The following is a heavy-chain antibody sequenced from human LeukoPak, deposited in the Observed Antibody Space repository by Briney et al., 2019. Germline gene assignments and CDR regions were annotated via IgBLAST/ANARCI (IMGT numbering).Heavy chain of an antibody. J-gene: IGHJ5*02. V-gene: IGHV4-4*02. CDR2: IYHSGNA. D-gene: IGHD6-13*01. Sequence: SETLSLTCAVSGGSISSNNWWSWVRQPPGKGLEWIGEIYHSGNANYNPSLKTRVTMSVDKSKNQFSLILSSVTAADTAVYYCARLGYSSSWYNWFDPWGQGTLVTVSS. CDR3: ARLGYSSSWYNWFDP. CDR1: GGSISSNNW.